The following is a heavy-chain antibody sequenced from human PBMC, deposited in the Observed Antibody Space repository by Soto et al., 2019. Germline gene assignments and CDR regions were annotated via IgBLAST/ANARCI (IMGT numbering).Heavy chain of an antibody. CDR1: GGSFGGYQ. D-gene: IGHD1-1*01. CDR3: VRAVPWRKSFDI. Sequence: QVQLQQWGAGLLKPSETLSLTCAVYGGSFGGYQWSWIRQPPGEGLEWIGEINQSGSTNYHPSLKSRVAISLDTSETQFSLRLNSLTAADTAVYYCVRAVPWRKSFDIWGLGTTVTVSS. J-gene: IGHJ3*02. CDR2: INQSGST. V-gene: IGHV4-34*01.